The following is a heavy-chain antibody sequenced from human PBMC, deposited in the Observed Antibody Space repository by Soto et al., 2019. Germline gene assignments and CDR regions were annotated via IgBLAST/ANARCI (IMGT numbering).Heavy chain of an antibody. D-gene: IGHD3-22*01. CDR2: ISSSGTTI. CDR3: ARFRGDGNYNF. Sequence: QVQLVESGGGLVKPGGSLRLSCAASGFTLSDYYMTWIRQAPGKGLEWVSDISSSGTTIQYADSVRGRFTISRDNAKNTLWLQMNTLRAEDTAVYYCARFRGDGNYNFGGQGTLVTVSS. J-gene: IGHJ4*02. CDR1: GFTLSDYY. V-gene: IGHV3-11*01.